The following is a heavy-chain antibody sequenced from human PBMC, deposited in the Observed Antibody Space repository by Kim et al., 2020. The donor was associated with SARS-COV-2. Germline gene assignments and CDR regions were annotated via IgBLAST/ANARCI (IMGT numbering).Heavy chain of an antibody. D-gene: IGHD3-10*01. CDR1: GGSFSGYY. Sequence: SETLSLTCAVYGGSFSGYYWSWIRQPPGKGLEWIGEINHSGSTNYNPSLKSRVTTSVDTSKNQFSLKLSSVTAADTAVYYCARASYYYGSGSYLGDYWGQGTLVTVSS. CDR2: INHSGST. V-gene: IGHV4-34*01. CDR3: ARASYYYGSGSYLGDY. J-gene: IGHJ4*02.